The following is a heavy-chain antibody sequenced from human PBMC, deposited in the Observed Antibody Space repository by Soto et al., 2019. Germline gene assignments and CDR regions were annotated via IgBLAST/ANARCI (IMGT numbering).Heavy chain of an antibody. CDR3: ARGIYDSSGYYYVPDFDY. Sequence: QVQLVESGGGVVQPGRSLRLSCAAPGFTFSSYGMHWVRQAPGKGLEWVAVIWYDGSNKYYADSVKGRFTISRHNSKNTLYLQMNSLRAEDTAVYYCARGIYDSSGYYYVPDFDYWGQGTLVTVSS. V-gene: IGHV3-33*01. CDR2: IWYDGSNK. J-gene: IGHJ4*02. CDR1: GFTFSSYG. D-gene: IGHD3-22*01.